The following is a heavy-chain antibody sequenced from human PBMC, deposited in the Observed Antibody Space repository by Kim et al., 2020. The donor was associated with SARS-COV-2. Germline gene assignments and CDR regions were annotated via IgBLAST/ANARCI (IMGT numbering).Heavy chain of an antibody. J-gene: IGHJ6*02. CDR1: GGSISSGGYS. Sequence: SETLSLTCAVSGGSISSGGYSWSWIRQPPGKGLEWIGYIYHSGSTYYNPSLKSRVTISVDTSKNQFSLKLSSVTAADTAVYYCASGRGFGVKYGMDVWG. CDR2: IYHSGST. D-gene: IGHD3-10*01. V-gene: IGHV4-30-2*01. CDR3: ASGRGFGVKYGMDV.